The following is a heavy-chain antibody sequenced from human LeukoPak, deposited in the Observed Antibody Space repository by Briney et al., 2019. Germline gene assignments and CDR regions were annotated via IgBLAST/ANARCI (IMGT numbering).Heavy chain of an antibody. Sequence: GGSLRLSCAASGFTFSSYSMNWVRQAPGKGLEWVSSISSSSSYIYYADSVKGRFTISRDNAKNSLYLQMNSLRAEDTAVYYCARAAHYYDSSVGREFDYWGQGTLVTVSS. CDR1: GFTFSSYS. CDR3: ARAAHYYDSSVGREFDY. J-gene: IGHJ4*02. D-gene: IGHD3-22*01. V-gene: IGHV3-21*01. CDR2: ISSSSSYI.